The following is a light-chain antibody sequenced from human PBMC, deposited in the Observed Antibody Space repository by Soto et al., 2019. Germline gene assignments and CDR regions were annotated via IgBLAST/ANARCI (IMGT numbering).Light chain of an antibody. CDR2: GTS. V-gene: IGKV3-15*01. Sequence: EIMMTQSPATLSVSPGERATLFCRASPSISSNLAWYQQKPGQAPRLLIFGTSTRATGIPARFSGSGSGTEFSLTISSLQSEDFAVYYCQQYNNWPPLTFGGGTKVDIK. CDR1: PSISSN. J-gene: IGKJ4*01. CDR3: QQYNNWPPLT.